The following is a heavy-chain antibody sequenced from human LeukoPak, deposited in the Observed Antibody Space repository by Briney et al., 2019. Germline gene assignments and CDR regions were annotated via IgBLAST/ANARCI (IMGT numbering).Heavy chain of an antibody. CDR2: ISYDGSNK. CDR1: GFTFSTYA. CDR3: VKDRTGTYTLDY. J-gene: IGHJ4*02. V-gene: IGHV3-30-3*01. D-gene: IGHD3-10*01. Sequence: GGSLRLSCAASGFTFSTYAMHWVRQGPGKGLEWVAVISYDGSNKYYADSVKGRFTISRDNSKNTLNLQMNSLRAEDTAVYYCVKDRTGTYTLDYWGQGTLVTVSS.